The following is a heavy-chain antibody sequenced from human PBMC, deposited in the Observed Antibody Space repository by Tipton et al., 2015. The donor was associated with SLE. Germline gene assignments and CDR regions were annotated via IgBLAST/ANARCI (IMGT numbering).Heavy chain of an antibody. J-gene: IGHJ4*02. CDR1: GYTFTGHY. CDR2: VSPNSGGT. Sequence: QLVQSGAELKKPGASVKVSCRASGYTFTGHYMHWVRQAPGQGLEWMGWVSPNSGGTNYAQNFLGRVTMTRDTSINTAYMELSGLRSDDTAVYYCAREGSVAGMNDYWGQGTLVTVSS. D-gene: IGHD6-19*01. CDR3: AREGSVAGMNDY. V-gene: IGHV1-2*02.